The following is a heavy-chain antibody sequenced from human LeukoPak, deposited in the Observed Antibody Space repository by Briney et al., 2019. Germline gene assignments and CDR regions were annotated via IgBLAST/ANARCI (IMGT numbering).Heavy chain of an antibody. CDR3: ARHYGP. V-gene: IGHV4-39*01. CDR1: GFTVSSNY. Sequence: GSLRLSCAASGFTVSSNYMSWVRQAPGKGLEWIGSIYHSGSTYYNPSLKSRVTISVDTSRNQFSLNLSSVTAADTAVYYCARHYGPWGQGTLVAVSS. J-gene: IGHJ5*02. D-gene: IGHD4-17*01. CDR2: IYHSGST.